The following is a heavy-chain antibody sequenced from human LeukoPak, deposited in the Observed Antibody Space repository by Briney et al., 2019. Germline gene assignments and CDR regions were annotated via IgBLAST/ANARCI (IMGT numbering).Heavy chain of an antibody. J-gene: IGHJ4*02. D-gene: IGHD6-13*01. CDR1: GGSFSGYY. V-gene: IGHV4-34*01. CDR3: ARVIRRQQLAH. Sequence: SETLSLTCAVYGGSFSGYYWSWIRQPPGKGLEWIGEINHSGSTNYNPSLKSRVTISVDTSKNQFSLKLSSVTAADTAVYYCARVIRRQQLAHWGQGTLVTVSS. CDR2: INHSGST.